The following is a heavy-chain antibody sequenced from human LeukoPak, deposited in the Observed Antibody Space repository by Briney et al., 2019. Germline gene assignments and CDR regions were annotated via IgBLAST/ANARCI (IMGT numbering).Heavy chain of an antibody. V-gene: IGHV4-59*12. J-gene: IGHJ5*02. CDR1: GGSISSYY. Sequence: SETLSLTCTVSGGSISSYYWSWIRQPPGKGLEWIGYIYYSGSTYYNPSLKSRVTISVDTSKNQFSLKLSSVTAADTAVYYCARDEGNWFDPWGQGTLVTVSS. CDR3: ARDEGNWFDP. CDR2: IYYSGST.